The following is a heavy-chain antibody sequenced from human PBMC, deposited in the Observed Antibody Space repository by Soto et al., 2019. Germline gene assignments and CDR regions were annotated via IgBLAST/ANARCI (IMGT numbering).Heavy chain of an antibody. CDR2: ISGSGGST. CDR3: AKLYYDFWSGLPRFVDY. Sequence: EVQLLESGGGLVQPGGSLRLSCAASGFTFSSYAMSWVRQAPGKGLEWVSAISGSGGSTYYADSVKGRFTISRDNPKNALYLQMNSLRAEDTAVYYCAKLYYDFWSGLPRFVDYWGQGTLVTVSS. V-gene: IGHV3-23*01. CDR1: GFTFSSYA. J-gene: IGHJ4*02. D-gene: IGHD3-3*01.